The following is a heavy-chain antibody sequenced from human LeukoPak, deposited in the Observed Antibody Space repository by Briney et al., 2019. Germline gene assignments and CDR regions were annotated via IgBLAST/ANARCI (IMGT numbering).Heavy chain of an antibody. V-gene: IGHV4-34*01. CDR1: GGSFSGYY. CDR2: INHSGST. D-gene: IGHD6-19*01. J-gene: IGHJ4*02. CDR3: ARGGIAVAGHFDY. Sequence: PSETLSLTCAVYGGSFSGYYWSWIRQPPGKGLEWIGEINHSGSTNYNPSLKSRVTISVDTSKNQFSLKLSSVTAADTAVYYCARGGIAVAGHFDYWGQGTLVTVSP.